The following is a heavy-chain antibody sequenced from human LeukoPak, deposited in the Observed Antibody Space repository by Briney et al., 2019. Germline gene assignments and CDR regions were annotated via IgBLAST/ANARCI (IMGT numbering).Heavy chain of an antibody. CDR1: AHSLTRYC. D-gene: IGHD3-10*01. Sequence: SVKLSCMASAHSLTRYCISWVRPAPGEGVEGMGWSIAYKGNTKYAQKLQSRVTMTTDTYTSTAYMEMRRVRSDDTAVYYCARGVRIVRGVIMGPFDYWGQRGLLTVSS. V-gene: IGHV1-18*01. CDR2: SIAYKGNT. CDR3: ARGVRIVRGVIMGPFDY. J-gene: IGHJ4*02.